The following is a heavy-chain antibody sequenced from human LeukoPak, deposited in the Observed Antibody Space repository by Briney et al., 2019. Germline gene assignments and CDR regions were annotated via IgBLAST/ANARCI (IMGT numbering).Heavy chain of an antibody. D-gene: IGHD1-26*01. J-gene: IGHJ4*02. V-gene: IGHV3-74*03. CDR1: GFTFSSYW. CDR2: INPDGGTI. Sequence: PGGSLRLSCEDSGFTFSSYWMHWVRQAPGKGLVWVSRINPDGGTITYADSVKGRFTISRDNAKNTLYLQMNSLRAEDTAVYYCARVAVGRYDFDYRGQGTLVTVSS. CDR3: ARVAVGRYDFDY.